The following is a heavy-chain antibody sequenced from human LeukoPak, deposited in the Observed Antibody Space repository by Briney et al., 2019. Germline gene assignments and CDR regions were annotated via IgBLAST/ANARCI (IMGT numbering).Heavy chain of an antibody. CDR3: ARERAGGSGSYSDY. J-gene: IGHJ4*02. Sequence: GVSLRLSCASSGFTYSDYYMICIRHAPGKGLECVSRISSSGSYTNKADTVKGRVTKSRDNAKNSRYLQTNSRRAEDTAVYYCARERAGGSGSYSDYWGQGNLVTVSS. D-gene: IGHD1-26*01. CDR1: GFTYSDYY. CDR2: ISSSGSYT. V-gene: IGHV3-11*06.